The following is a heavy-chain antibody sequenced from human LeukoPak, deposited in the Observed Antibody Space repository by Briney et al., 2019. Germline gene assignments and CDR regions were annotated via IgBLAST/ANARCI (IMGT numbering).Heavy chain of an antibody. Sequence: GGSLRLSCAASGFTFSSYSMNWVRQAPGKGLEWVSSISSSSSYIYYADSVKGRFTISRDNAKNSLYLQMNSLRAEDTAVYYCASGVDIVATIDYRGQGTLVTVCS. V-gene: IGHV3-21*01. CDR1: GFTFSSYS. D-gene: IGHD5-12*01. J-gene: IGHJ4*02. CDR2: ISSSSSYI. CDR3: ASGVDIVATIDY.